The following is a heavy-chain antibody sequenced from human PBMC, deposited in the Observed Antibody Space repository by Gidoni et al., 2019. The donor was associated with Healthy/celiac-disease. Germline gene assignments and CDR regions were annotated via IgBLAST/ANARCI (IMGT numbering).Heavy chain of an antibody. V-gene: IGHV3-13*01. CDR2: IGTAGDT. CDR3: ARATPTKNFDY. Sequence: EVQLVESGGGLVQPGGSLSLSCAASGFTFSSYDMHWVRQATGKGLEWVSAIGTAGDTYYPGSVKGRFTISRENAKNSLYLQMNSLRAGDTAVYYCARATPTKNFDYWGQGTLVTVSS. J-gene: IGHJ4*02. CDR1: GFTFSSYD. D-gene: IGHD1-1*01.